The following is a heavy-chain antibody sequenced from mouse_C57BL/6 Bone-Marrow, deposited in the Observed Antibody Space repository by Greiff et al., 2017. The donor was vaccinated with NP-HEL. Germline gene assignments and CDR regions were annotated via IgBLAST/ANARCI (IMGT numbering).Heavy chain of an antibody. CDR3: VRPLGRSFAY. V-gene: IGHV10-1*01. CDR1: GFSFNTYA. Sequence: EVKLVESGGGLVQPKGSLKLSCAASGFSFNTYAMNWVRQAPGKGLEWVARIRSKSNNYATYYADSVKDRFTISRDDSESMLYLQMNNLKTEDTAMYYSVRPLGRSFAYWGQGTLATVSA. J-gene: IGHJ3*01. CDR2: IRSKSNNYAT. D-gene: IGHD4-1*01.